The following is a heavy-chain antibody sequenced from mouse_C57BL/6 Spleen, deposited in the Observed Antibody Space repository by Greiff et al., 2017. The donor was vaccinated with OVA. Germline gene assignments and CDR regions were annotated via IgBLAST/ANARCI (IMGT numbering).Heavy chain of an antibody. V-gene: IGHV5-6*01. CDR2: ISSGGSST. D-gene: IGHD2-2*01. Sequence: EVQVVESGGDLVKPGGSLKLSCAASGYTFSSYGMSWVRQTPDKRLEWVATISSGGSSTYYPDSVKGRFTISRDNAKNTLYLQMSSLKSEDTAMYYCARRGNDVVFAYWGQGTLVTVSA. CDR3: ARRGNDVVFAY. CDR1: GYTFSSYG. J-gene: IGHJ3*01.